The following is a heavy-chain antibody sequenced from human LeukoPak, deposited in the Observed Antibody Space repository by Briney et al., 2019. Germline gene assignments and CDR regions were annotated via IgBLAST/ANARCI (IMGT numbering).Heavy chain of an antibody. V-gene: IGHV4-39*07. CDR1: GGSIRSSDDY. J-gene: IGHJ3*02. CDR2: IYYTGSS. D-gene: IGHD6-19*01. CDR3: AAAVAGTGPDAFDI. Sequence: PSETLSLTCSVSGGSIRSSDDYWGFVRQTPGKGLEWMGSIYYTGSSHYNPSLKSRATISVDTSKNQFSLKLTSVTAADTAVYYCAAAVAGTGPDAFDIWGQGTMVTVSS.